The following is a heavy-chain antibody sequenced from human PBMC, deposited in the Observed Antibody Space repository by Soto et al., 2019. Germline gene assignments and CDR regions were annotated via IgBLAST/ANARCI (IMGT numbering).Heavy chain of an antibody. CDR2: IYHSGST. V-gene: IGHV4-4*02. D-gene: IGHD6-19*01. CDR1: GGSISSSYW. CDR3: ARDPVAASGTAFDI. Sequence: SETLSLTCAVPGGSISSSYWWSWVRQPPGKGLEWIGEIYHSGSTNYNPSLKSRVTISVDKSNNQFSLRLSSVTAADTAVYYCARDPVAASGTAFDIWGQGTTVTVSS. J-gene: IGHJ3*02.